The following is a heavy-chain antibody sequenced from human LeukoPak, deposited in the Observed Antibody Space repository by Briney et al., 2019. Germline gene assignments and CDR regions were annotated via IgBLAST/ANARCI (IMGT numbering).Heavy chain of an antibody. CDR3: ARAGITMVRGPPSYRHFDY. V-gene: IGHV1-69*13. Sequence: SVKVSCKASGGTFSSYAISWVRQAPGQGLEWMGGIIPIFGTANYAQKFQGRVTITADESTSTAYMELSSLRSEDTAVYYCARAGITMVRGPPSYRHFDYWGQGTLVTVSS. CDR1: GGTFSSYA. J-gene: IGHJ4*02. CDR2: IIPIFGTA. D-gene: IGHD3-10*01.